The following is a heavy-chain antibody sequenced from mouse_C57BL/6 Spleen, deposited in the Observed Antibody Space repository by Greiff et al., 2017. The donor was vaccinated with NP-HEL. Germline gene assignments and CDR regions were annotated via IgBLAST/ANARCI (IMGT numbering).Heavy chain of an antibody. CDR2: IDPEDGDT. CDR3: TILLRSFYWYFDV. D-gene: IGHD1-1*01. J-gene: IGHJ1*03. V-gene: IGHV14-1*01. CDR1: GFNIKDYY. Sequence: EVQLQQSGAELVRPGASVKLSCTASGFNIKDYYMHWVKQRPEQGLEWIGRIDPEDGDTEYAPKFQGKATMTADTSSNTAYLQLSSLTSEDTAVYYCTILLRSFYWYFDVWGTGTTVTVSS.